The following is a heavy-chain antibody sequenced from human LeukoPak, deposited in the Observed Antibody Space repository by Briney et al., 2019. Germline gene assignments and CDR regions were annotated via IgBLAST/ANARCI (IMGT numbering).Heavy chain of an antibody. D-gene: IGHD3-22*01. CDR3: ARSPGLGYDSSGYYLYYYYYGMDV. J-gene: IGHJ6*02. CDR2: IYYSGST. CDR1: GGSISSYY. V-gene: IGHV4-59*01. Sequence: SETLSLTCTVSGGSISSYYWSWIRQPPGKGLEWIGYIYYSGSTNYNPSLKSRVTISVDTSKNQFSLKLSSVTAADTAVYYCARSPGLGYDSSGYYLYYYYYGMDVWGQGTTVTVSS.